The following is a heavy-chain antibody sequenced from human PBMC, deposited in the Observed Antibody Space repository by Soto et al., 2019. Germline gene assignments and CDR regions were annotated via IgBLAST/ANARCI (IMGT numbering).Heavy chain of an antibody. CDR1: GGSFSGYY. D-gene: IGHD4-17*01. V-gene: IGHV4-34*01. CDR3: ARDRGTTRDPRGRFDY. CDR2: INHSGST. J-gene: IGHJ4*02. Sequence: TSETLSLTCAVYGGSFSGYYWSWIRQPPGKGLEWIGEINHSGSTNYNPSLKSRVTISVDTSKNTLYLQMNSLRDEDTAVYHCARDRGTTRDPRGRFDYWGQGTVVTVSS.